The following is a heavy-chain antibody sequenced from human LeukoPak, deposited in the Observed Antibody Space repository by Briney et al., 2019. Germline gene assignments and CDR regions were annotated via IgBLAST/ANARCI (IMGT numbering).Heavy chain of an antibody. V-gene: IGHV3-74*01. CDR2: IDRDGSRI. D-gene: IGHD4-23*01. CDR1: GFTFSSYW. J-gene: IGHJ4*02. Sequence: PGGSLRLSCAVSGFTFSSYWMHWVRQAPGKGLVWVSRIDRDGSRINCADSVKGRFTISRDNGKNTLFLQVNSLRAEDAAVYYCVRGNDYGGPHYWGQGTLVTVSS. CDR3: VRGNDYGGPHY.